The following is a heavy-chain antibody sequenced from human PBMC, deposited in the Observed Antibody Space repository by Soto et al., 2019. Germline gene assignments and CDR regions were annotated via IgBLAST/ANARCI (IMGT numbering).Heavy chain of an antibody. Sequence: HSETLSLTCTVSGGSISSYFWSWIRQPPGKGLEWIGYIFYSGSTNSNPSLKSRVSISIDTSKSQFSLKLSSVTAADTAVYYCARLGATLGYCSSSTCPFDYWGQGTLVTVSS. D-gene: IGHD2-2*01. CDR1: GGSISSYF. CDR3: ARLGATLGYCSSSTCPFDY. CDR2: IFYSGST. J-gene: IGHJ4*02. V-gene: IGHV4-59*08.